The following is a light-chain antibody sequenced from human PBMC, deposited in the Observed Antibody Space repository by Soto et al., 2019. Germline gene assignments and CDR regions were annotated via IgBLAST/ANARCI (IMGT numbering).Light chain of an antibody. CDR3: QQDNKWPLT. CDR2: HAS. Sequence: EIVMTQSPATLSVSPGERATLSCRASQSVSNNLAWYQQKPGQDPRLLIYHASTRATGIPARVSGSGPGTEFTLAISSLQSEDFAVYYCQQDNKWPLTFGGGTKVEIK. J-gene: IGKJ4*01. CDR1: QSVSNN. V-gene: IGKV3-15*01.